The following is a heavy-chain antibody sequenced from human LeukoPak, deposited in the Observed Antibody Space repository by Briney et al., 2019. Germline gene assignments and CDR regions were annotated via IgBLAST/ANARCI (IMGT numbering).Heavy chain of an antibody. CDR2: IIPIFGTA. D-gene: IGHD3-9*01. J-gene: IGHJ4*02. V-gene: IGHV1-69*13. CDR1: GGTFSSYA. Sequence: GASVKVSCKASGGTFSSYAISWVRQAPGQGLEWMGGIIPIFGTANYAQKFQGRDTITADESTSTAYMELSSLGSEDTAVYYCARGAYDILTGYLFDYWGQGTLVTVSS. CDR3: ARGAYDILTGYLFDY.